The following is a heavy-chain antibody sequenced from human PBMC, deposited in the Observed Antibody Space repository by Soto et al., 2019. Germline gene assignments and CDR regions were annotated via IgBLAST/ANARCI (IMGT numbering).Heavy chain of an antibody. D-gene: IGHD6-19*01. CDR2: ISSSATII. V-gene: IGHV3-11*01. CDR1: GFTLSDYY. Sequence: QVQLVESGGGLVKPGGSLRLSCEASGFTLSDYYMTWIRQAPGKGLEWISYISSSATIIYYADSVKGRFTISRDNAKTSLYLQMNSLRADDTAVYYCARAVKQWLVGGDYYYYYMDVWGKGTTFTVSS. CDR3: ARAVKQWLVGGDYYYYYMDV. J-gene: IGHJ6*03.